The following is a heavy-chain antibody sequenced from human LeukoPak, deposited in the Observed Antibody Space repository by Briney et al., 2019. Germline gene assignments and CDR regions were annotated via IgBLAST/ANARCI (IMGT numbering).Heavy chain of an antibody. D-gene: IGHD3-22*01. J-gene: IGHJ4*02. CDR3: ARVSYYYDSSGYRDDY. CDR2: ISAYNGNT. V-gene: IGHV1-18*01. CDR1: GYTFTSYG. Sequence: ASVKVSCKASGYTFTSYGISWVRQAPGQGLEWMGWISAYNGNTNYAQKLQGRVTMTTDTSTSTAYMELRSLRSEDTAVYYCARVSYYYDSSGYRDDYWGQGTLVTVSS.